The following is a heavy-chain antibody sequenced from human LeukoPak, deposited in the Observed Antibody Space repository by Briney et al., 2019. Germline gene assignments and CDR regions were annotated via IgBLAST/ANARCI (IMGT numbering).Heavy chain of an antibody. CDR3: AELGITMIGGV. Sequence: GGSLRLFCGPSGFTLSSCEMNWVRQARGEALEWVSYISSSGSTIYYAESVKGRFTISRDNAKSSLYLQMNSLRAEDTAVYYCAELGITMIGGVWGKGTTATISS. CDR2: ISSSGSTI. V-gene: IGHV3-48*03. D-gene: IGHD3-10*02. J-gene: IGHJ6*04. CDR1: GFTLSSCE.